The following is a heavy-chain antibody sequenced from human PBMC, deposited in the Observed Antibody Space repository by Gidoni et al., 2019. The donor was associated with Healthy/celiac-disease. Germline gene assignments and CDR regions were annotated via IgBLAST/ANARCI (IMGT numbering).Heavy chain of an antibody. CDR2: IIPIFGTA. Sequence: QGQLVQSGAEVKKPGSSVKVSCKASGGTFSSYDISWVRQAPGQGLEWMGGIIPIFGTANYAQTFPGRVTITADESTSTAYMELSSLSSEDTAVYYCARGKRQKQQLLNGTFDYWGQGTLVTVSS. J-gene: IGHJ4*02. CDR1: GGTFSSYD. V-gene: IGHV1-69*01. CDR3: ARGKRQKQQLLNGTFDY. D-gene: IGHD6-13*01.